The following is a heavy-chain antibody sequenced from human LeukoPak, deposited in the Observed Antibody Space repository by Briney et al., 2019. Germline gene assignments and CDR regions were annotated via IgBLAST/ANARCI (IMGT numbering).Heavy chain of an antibody. CDR3: ARQTASTTMVAGFLPPFDY. CDR2: IYSSGTT. CDR1: GGSISTYY. J-gene: IGHJ4*02. D-gene: IGHD5-18*01. V-gene: IGHV4-59*08. Sequence: PSETLSLTCTVSGGSISTYYWTWIRQPPGKGLEWVGYIYSSGTTNYNPSLNSRVTISLDTSKNQFSLKLSSVTAADTAVCYCARQTASTTMVAGFLPPFDYWGQGTLVTVS.